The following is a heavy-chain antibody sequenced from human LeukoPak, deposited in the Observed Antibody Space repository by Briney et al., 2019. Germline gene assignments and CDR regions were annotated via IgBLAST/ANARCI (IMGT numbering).Heavy chain of an antibody. CDR2: ISYDGSNK. CDR3: AKPDSSSWYGNVDY. Sequence: GGSLRLSCAASGFTFGSYGMHWVRQAPGKGLEWGAVISYDGSNKYYADSVKGRFTISRDNSKNTLYLQMNSLRAEDTAVYYCAKPDSSSWYGNVDYWGQGTLVTVSS. J-gene: IGHJ4*02. D-gene: IGHD6-13*01. CDR1: GFTFGSYG. V-gene: IGHV3-30*18.